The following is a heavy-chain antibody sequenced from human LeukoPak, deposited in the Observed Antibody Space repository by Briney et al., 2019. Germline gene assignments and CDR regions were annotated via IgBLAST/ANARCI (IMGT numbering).Heavy chain of an antibody. V-gene: IGHV5-51*01. J-gene: IGHJ4*02. CDR1: GYSFPSYW. CDR2: IYPGDYDT. CDR3: ARPNSSSWSPLDY. Sequence: GESLKISCKGSGYSFPSYWIGWVRQMPGKGLEWMTIIYPGDYDTRYSTSFQGQVTIPADKSISTAYLQWSSLKASDTAMYYCARPNSSSWSPLDYWGQGTLVTVSS. D-gene: IGHD6-13*01.